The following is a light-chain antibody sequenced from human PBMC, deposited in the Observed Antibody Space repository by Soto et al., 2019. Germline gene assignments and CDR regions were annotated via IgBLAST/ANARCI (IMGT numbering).Light chain of an antibody. CDR2: DAS. CDR1: QDISNY. Sequence: DIQMTQSPSSLSASVGDRVAITFHASQDISNYLNWFQQTPGKAPKLLIYDASNLETGVPSRFSGSGSETDFTFTISSLQPEDIATYYCQQYNILPLTFGGGTKVDIK. CDR3: QQYNILPLT. V-gene: IGKV1-33*01. J-gene: IGKJ4*01.